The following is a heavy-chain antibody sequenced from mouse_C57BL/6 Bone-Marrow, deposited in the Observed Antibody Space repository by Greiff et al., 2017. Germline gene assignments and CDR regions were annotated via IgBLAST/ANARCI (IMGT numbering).Heavy chain of an antibody. CDR3: ARGGSYGEYYFDY. J-gene: IGHJ2*01. Sequence: VQLQQSGAELVKPGASVKMSCKASGYTFTTYPIEWMKQNHGKSLEWIGNFHPYNDDTKYNEKFKGKATLTVEQSSSTVYLELSRLTSDDSACYSSARGGSYGEYYFDYWGQGTTLTVSS. V-gene: IGHV1-47*01. CDR1: GYTFTTYP. D-gene: IGHD1-1*02. CDR2: FHPYNDDT.